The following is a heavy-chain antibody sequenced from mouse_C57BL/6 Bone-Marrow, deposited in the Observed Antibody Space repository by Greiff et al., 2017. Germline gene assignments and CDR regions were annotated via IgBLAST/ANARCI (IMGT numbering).Heavy chain of an antibody. J-gene: IGHJ4*01. CDR2: ISDGGSYT. CDR1: GFTFSSNA. D-gene: IGHD2-4*01. V-gene: IGHV5-4*01. CDR3: ARDYDSADSAVGY. Sequence: DVHLVESGGGLVKPGGSLKLSCAASGFTFSSNAMSWVRQSPEKRLEWVATISDGGSYTYYPNNVKGRFTISRDNAKNNLDLQISHLKSEDTAMYYCARDYDSADSAVGYSYQGTSVTVSS.